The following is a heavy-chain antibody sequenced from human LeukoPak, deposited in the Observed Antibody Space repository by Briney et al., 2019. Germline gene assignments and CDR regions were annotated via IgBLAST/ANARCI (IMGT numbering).Heavy chain of an antibody. CDR3: ARLSHDAFDI. CDR1: GYTFTFYF. J-gene: IGHJ3*02. V-gene: IGHV1-46*01. CDR2: INPGGGAT. Sequence: ASVKVSCKASGYTFTFYFLHWVRQAPGQGLEWMGVINPGGGATNFAQKFQGRVTMTRDTSTSTVYMELSSLRSEDTAVYYCARLSHDAFDIWGQGTTVTVSS.